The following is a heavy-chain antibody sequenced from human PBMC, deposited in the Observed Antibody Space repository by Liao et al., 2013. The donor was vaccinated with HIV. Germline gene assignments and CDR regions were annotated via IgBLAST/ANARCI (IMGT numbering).Heavy chain of an antibody. Sequence: QVQLQESGPGLVKPSETLSLTCTVSGGSISSYYWSWIRQPAGKGLEWIGRIYTSGSTYYNPSLKSRVTISVDTSKNQFSLKLSSVTAADTAVYYCARAPIRAIFGVVIIPDAFDIWGKGTTVTVSS. V-gene: IGHV4-4*07. D-gene: IGHD3-3*01. CDR1: GGSISSYY. J-gene: IGHJ3*02. CDR3: ARAPIRAIFGVVIIPDAFDI. CDR2: IYTSGST.